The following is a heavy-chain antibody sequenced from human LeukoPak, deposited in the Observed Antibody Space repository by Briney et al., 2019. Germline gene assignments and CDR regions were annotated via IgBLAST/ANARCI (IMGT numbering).Heavy chain of an antibody. CDR2: INSDGSTT. Sequence: PGGSLRLSCAASGFTFSTYWMYWVRQAPGKGLVWVSQINSDGSTTNYADSVKGRFTTSRDNARNTLYLQMNSLRDEDTAVYYCARGLGGVGAYWGQGTLVTVSS. CDR1: GFTFSTYW. V-gene: IGHV3-74*01. J-gene: IGHJ4*02. D-gene: IGHD7-27*01. CDR3: ARGLGGVGAY.